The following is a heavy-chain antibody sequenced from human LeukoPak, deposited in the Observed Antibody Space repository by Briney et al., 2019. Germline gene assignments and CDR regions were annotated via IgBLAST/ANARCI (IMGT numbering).Heavy chain of an antibody. CDR1: GFTFSSYA. J-gene: IGHJ4*02. CDR2: ISGSGGST. D-gene: IGHD1-26*01. Sequence: GGSLILSCAASGFTFSSYAMSWVRQAPGKGLEWVSAISGSGGSTYYADSVKGRFTISRDNSKNTLYLQMNSLRAEDTAVYYCAKGGELLRAFDYWGQGTLVTVSS. CDR3: AKGGELLRAFDY. V-gene: IGHV3-23*01.